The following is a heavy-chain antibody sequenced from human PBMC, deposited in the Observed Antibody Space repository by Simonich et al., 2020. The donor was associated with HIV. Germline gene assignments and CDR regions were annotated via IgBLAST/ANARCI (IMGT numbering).Heavy chain of an antibody. CDR1: GFTFSSSA. J-gene: IGHJ4*02. CDR3: ASGGSISSVWADDY. D-gene: IGHD3-16*01. V-gene: IGHV3-30*07. Sequence: QVQLVESGGGVVQPWRSLRLSCAASGFTFSSSAMQWVRQAPGKGLEGVAVISYDGSNKYYADSVKGRFTISRDNSKNTLYLQMNSLRAEDTAVYYCASGGSISSVWADDYWGQGTLVTVSS. CDR2: ISYDGSNK.